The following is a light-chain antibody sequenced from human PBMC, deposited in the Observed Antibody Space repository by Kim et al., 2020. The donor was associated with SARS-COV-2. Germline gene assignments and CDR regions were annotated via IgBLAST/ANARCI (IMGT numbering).Light chain of an antibody. V-gene: IGKV1-27*01. J-gene: IGKJ4*01. CDR2: AAS. CDR3: QKYNSAPLT. CDR1: QGIRNY. Sequence: VSVGDRVTITCRASQGIRNYLAWYQQKPGKVPKLLIYAASTLQSGVPSRFSGSGSGTDFTITISSLQPEDVATYYCQKYNSAPLTFGGGTKVDIK.